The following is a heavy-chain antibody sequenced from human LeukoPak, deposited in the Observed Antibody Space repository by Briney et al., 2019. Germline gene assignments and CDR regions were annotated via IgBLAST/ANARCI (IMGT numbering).Heavy chain of an antibody. CDR2: ISGSGGST. CDR3: AKEVSMTAGTTGDY. J-gene: IGHJ4*02. V-gene: IGHV3-23*01. CDR1: GFTFSSYA. Sequence: PGGSLRLSCAASGFTFSSYAMSWVRQAPGKGLEWVSAISGSGGSTYYADSVKGGFPISRDNSKNTLYLQMNSLRAEDTAVYYCAKEVSMTAGTTGDYWGQGTLVTVSS. D-gene: IGHD1-7*01.